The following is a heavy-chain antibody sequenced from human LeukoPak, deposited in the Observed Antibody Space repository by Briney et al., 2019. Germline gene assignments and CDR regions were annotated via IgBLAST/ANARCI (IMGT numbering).Heavy chain of an antibody. CDR1: GGSFSGYY. Sequence: SETLSLTCAVHGGSFSGYYWSWIRQPPGKGLEWIGEINHSGSTNYNPSPKSRVTISVDTSKNQFSLKLSSVTAADTAVYYCARKGYCSSTSCLDPWGQGTLVTVSS. CDR3: ARKGYCSSTSCLDP. D-gene: IGHD2-2*01. J-gene: IGHJ5*02. CDR2: INHSGST. V-gene: IGHV4-34*01.